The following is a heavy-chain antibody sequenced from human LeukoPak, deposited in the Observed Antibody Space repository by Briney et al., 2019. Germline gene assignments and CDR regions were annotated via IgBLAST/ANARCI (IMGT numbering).Heavy chain of an antibody. V-gene: IGHV3-64*01. D-gene: IGHD6-19*01. CDR1: GFILSTYT. J-gene: IGHJ2*01. CDR2: INNNGGST. Sequence: GGSLRLSCAASGFILSTYTMYWVRQAPGKGLEYVSAINNNGGSTYYAYSVKGRFTISRDNTKNTLYLQMGSLRADDMAVYYCARRVAVTGTGTWYFDLWGRGTLVTVSS. CDR3: ARRVAVTGTGTWYFDL.